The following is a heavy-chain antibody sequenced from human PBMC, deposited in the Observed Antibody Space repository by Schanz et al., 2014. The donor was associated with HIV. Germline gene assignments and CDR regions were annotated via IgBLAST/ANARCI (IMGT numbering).Heavy chain of an antibody. CDR2: VSGYNANT. V-gene: IGHV1-18*01. CDR1: GYLFTNYG. D-gene: IGHD3-9*01. J-gene: IGHJ3*02. CDR3: AREKFSTLTGYPQNAFDI. Sequence: QVQLVQSGAEVKKPGASVKVSCKTSGYLFTNYGVNWVRQAPGQGPEWMGWVSGYNANTEFARVFQGRVTITADKSTSTAYMELSSLRSEDTAVYYCAREKFSTLTGYPQNAFDIWGQGTMVTVSS.